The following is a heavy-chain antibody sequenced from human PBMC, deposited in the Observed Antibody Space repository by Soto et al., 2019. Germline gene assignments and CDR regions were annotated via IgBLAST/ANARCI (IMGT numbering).Heavy chain of an antibody. CDR2: ISSSSSYI. Sequence: GGSLRLSCAASGFTFSSYSMNWVRQAPGKGLEWVSSISSSSSYIYYADSVKGRFTISRDNAKNSLYLQMNSLRAEDTAVYYCERAGSKQPYWDGVDIWGQGTMVTVSS. CDR3: ERAGSKQPYWDGVDI. V-gene: IGHV3-21*01. D-gene: IGHD2-8*02. CDR1: GFTFSSYS. J-gene: IGHJ3*02.